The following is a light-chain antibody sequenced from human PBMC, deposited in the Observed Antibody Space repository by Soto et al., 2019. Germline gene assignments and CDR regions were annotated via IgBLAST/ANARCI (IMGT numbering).Light chain of an antibody. CDR2: GAS. CDR1: KSVSSN. V-gene: IGKV3-15*01. J-gene: IGKJ5*01. CDR3: EQPNTSAVT. Sequence: RASKSVSSNLAWYQQKPGQAPRLLIYGASTRATGIPARFSGSGSGSEYALGLRSLQSEDSAIPNCEQPNTSAVTFAGGTQLEIK.